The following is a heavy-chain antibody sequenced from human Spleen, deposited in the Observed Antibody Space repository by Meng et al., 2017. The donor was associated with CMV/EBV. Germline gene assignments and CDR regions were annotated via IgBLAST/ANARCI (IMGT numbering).Heavy chain of an antibody. CDR1: GFTFSGSD. CDR3: PRHDYGDLNFDY. V-gene: IGHV3-73*01. J-gene: IGHJ4*02. D-gene: IGHD4-17*01. CDR2: IRSKANFYAT. Sequence: GESLKISCAASGFTFSGSDMHWVRQASGKGLEWVGRIRSKANFYATAYAASVKGRFTISRDDSKNTAYLKMNSQKTEDTAVYYCPRHDYGDLNFDYWGQGTLVTVSS.